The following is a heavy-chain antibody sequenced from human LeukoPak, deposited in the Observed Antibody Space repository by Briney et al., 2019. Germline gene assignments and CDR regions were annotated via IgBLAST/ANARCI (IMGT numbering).Heavy chain of an antibody. V-gene: IGHV4-34*01. CDR3: ASGKMVRGVIIPFDY. CDR1: GGSFSGYY. D-gene: IGHD3-10*01. J-gene: IGHJ4*02. CDR2: INHSGST. Sequence: PSETLSLTCAVYGGSFSGYYWSWIRQPPGKGLEWIGEINHSGSTNYNPSLKSRVTISVDASKNQFSLKLSSVTAADTAVYYCASGKMVRGVIIPFDYWGQGTLVTVSS.